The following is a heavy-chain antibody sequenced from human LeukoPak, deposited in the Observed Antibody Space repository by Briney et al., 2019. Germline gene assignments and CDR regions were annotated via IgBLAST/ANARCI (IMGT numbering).Heavy chain of an antibody. CDR1: GFTFSSYA. Sequence: GGSLRLSCSASGFTFSSYALHWVRQAPGKGLEYVSAISSNGVSRYYADSAKGRFTISRDNSKNTLYLQMRSLRAEDTAVYYCVKGYCSSTSCRLDYWGQGTLVTVSS. V-gene: IGHV3-64D*06. D-gene: IGHD2-2*01. J-gene: IGHJ4*02. CDR3: VKGYCSSTSCRLDY. CDR2: ISSNGVSR.